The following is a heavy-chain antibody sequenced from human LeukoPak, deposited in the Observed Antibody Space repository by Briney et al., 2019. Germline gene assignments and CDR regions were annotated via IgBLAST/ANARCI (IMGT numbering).Heavy chain of an antibody. Sequence: TGGSLRLSCAASGFTFSTYSMNWVRQAPGKGLEWVSYISSSSSPIYYADSVKGRFTISRDNAKNSLYLQMNALRDEDTAVYFCARFLTGSRFFDYWGQGTLVTVSS. V-gene: IGHV3-48*02. CDR1: GFTFSTYS. D-gene: IGHD3-9*01. CDR2: ISSSSSPI. J-gene: IGHJ4*02. CDR3: ARFLTGSRFFDY.